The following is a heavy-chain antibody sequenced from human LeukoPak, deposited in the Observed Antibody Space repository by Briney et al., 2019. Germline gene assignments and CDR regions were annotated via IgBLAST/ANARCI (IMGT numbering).Heavy chain of an antibody. D-gene: IGHD5-24*01. J-gene: IGHJ4*02. CDR2: VYYDGTS. Sequence: SETLSLTCTVSGGSINSHSYYWGWIRQPPGKGLEWIGSVYYDGTSYSNQSLKSRAAVFVDTSRDQFSLDLSFVTAADTALYYCVTHISTKTGYFDSCGQGTLVSVSS. CDR1: GGSINSHSYY. CDR3: VTHISTKTGYFDS. V-gene: IGHV4-39*01.